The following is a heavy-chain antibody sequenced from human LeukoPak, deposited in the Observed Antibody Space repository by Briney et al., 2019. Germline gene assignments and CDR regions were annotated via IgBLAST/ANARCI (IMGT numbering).Heavy chain of an antibody. Sequence: PGGSLRLSRAASGFTFSSYGMHWVRQAPGKGLEWVAVISYDGSNKYYADSVKGRFTISRDNSKNTLYLQMNSLRAEDTAVYYCAKERAYVLDPWGQGTLVTVSS. CDR2: ISYDGSNK. J-gene: IGHJ5*02. V-gene: IGHV3-30*18. CDR3: AKERAYVLDP. CDR1: GFTFSSYG. D-gene: IGHD3-16*01.